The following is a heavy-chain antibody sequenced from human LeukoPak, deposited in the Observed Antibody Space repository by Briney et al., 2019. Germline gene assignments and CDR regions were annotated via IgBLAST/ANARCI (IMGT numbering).Heavy chain of an antibody. Sequence: GGSLRLSCAASGFTFDDYAMHWVRQAPGKGLEWVSLISWDGGSTYYADSVKGRFTISRDNSKNSLYLQMNSLRSEDTAVYYCARTVNCSSTSCEAGFNWFDPWGQGTLVTVSS. CDR2: ISWDGGST. CDR1: GFTFDDYA. J-gene: IGHJ5*02. CDR3: ARTVNCSSTSCEAGFNWFDP. V-gene: IGHV3-43D*03. D-gene: IGHD2-2*01.